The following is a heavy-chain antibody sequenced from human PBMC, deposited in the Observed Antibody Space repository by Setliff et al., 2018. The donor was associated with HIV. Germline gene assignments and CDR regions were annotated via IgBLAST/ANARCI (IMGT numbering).Heavy chain of an antibody. Sequence: GRSLRLSCAASGFTFISYWMSWVRQAPGKGLEWVANINQDGSARVYVDSVKGRFTISRDNAKNSLYLQMDNLRAEDTALYYCARDPYDSRALDSSAYGAFDFWGQGTMVTVSS. J-gene: IGHJ3*01. V-gene: IGHV3-7*03. CDR3: ARDPYDSRALDSSAYGAFDF. CDR2: INQDGSAR. CDR1: GFTFISYW. D-gene: IGHD3-22*01.